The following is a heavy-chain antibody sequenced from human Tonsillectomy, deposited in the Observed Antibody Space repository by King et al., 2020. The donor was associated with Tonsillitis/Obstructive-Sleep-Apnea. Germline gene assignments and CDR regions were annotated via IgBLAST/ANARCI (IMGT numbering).Heavy chain of an antibody. Sequence: QLQESGPGLVKPSETLSLTCTVSGGSISSSSYYWGWIRQPPGKGLEWIGSIYYSGSTYYNPSLKCRVTISVDTSKNQFSLKLSSVTAADPAVYYCARQRRGYSGYDFQGGGYFDYWGQGTLVTVSS. J-gene: IGHJ4*02. CDR2: IYYSGST. V-gene: IGHV4-39*01. CDR1: GGSISSSSYY. D-gene: IGHD5-12*01. CDR3: ARQRRGYSGYDFQGGGYFDY.